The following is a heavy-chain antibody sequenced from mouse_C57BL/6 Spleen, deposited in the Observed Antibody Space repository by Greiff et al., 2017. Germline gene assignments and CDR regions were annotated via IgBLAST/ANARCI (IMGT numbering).Heavy chain of an antibody. J-gene: IGHJ2*01. CDR2: IDPSDSYT. Sequence: QVQLQQPGAELVKPGASVKLSCKASGYTFTSYWMQWVKQRPGQGLELIGEIDPSDSYTNYNQKFKGKATLTVDTSSSTAYMQLSSLTSEDSAVYYCARQYGSSYRNFDYWGQGTTLTVSS. CDR1: GYTFTSYW. D-gene: IGHD1-1*01. V-gene: IGHV1-50*01. CDR3: ARQYGSSYRNFDY.